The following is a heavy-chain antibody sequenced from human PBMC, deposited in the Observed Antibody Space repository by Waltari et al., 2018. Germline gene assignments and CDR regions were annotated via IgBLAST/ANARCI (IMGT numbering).Heavy chain of an antibody. V-gene: IGHV4-34*01. J-gene: IGHJ4*02. CDR2: INHSGST. CDR1: GGSFSGYY. CDR3: AREVQGRSDY. Sequence: QVQLQQWGAGLLKPSETLSLTCAVYGGSFSGYYWSWIRQPPGKGLEWIGEINHSGSTNYNPSLKSRVTISVDTSKNQFSLKLSSVTAADTAVYYCAREVQGRSDYWGQGTLVTVSS. D-gene: IGHD4-17*01.